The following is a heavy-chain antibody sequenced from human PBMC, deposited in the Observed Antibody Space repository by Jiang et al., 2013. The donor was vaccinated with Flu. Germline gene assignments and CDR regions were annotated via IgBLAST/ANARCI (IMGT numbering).Heavy chain of an antibody. Sequence: GAEVKKPGESLKISCKDSEYRFTNYWFGWVRQMPGKGLEWMGIIYAGDSNTKYSPSFRGQVTISADTSIRTAYLQWSGLKASDTAMYYCTRALNGNYRWDVWGQGTTVTVSS. J-gene: IGHJ6*02. V-gene: IGHV5-51*03. D-gene: IGHD1-7*01. CDR1: EYRFTNYW. CDR3: TRALNGNYRWDV. CDR2: IYAGDSNT.